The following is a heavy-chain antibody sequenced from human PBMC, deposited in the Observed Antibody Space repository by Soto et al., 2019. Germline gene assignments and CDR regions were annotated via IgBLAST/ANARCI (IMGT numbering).Heavy chain of an antibody. V-gene: IGHV1-8*01. D-gene: IGHD3-9*01. CDR1: GYTFTSYD. CDR3: AGGGLRYFDWSENYYGMDV. J-gene: IGHJ6*02. CDR2: MDLNSGNT. Sequence: ASVKVSCKASGYTFTSYDINWVRQATGQGLEWMGWMDLNSGNTGYAQKFQGRVTMTRNTSTSTAYMELSSLRSEDTAVYYCAGGGLRYFDWSENYYGMDVWGQGTTVTVSS.